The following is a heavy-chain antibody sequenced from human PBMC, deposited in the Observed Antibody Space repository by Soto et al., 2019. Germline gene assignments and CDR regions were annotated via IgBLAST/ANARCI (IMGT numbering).Heavy chain of an antibody. CDR2: ISYDGSNK. D-gene: IGHD3-10*01. V-gene: IGHV3-30-3*01. CDR1: GFTFSSYA. CDR3: ARGITVADY. J-gene: IGHJ4*02. Sequence: LRLSCAASGFTFSSYAMHWVRQAPGKGLEWVAVISYDGSNKYYADSVKGRFTISRDNSKNTLYLQMNSLRAEDTAVYYCARGITVADYWGQGTLVTVSS.